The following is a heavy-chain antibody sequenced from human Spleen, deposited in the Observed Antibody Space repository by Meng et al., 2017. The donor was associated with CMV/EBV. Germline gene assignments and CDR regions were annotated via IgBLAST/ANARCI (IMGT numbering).Heavy chain of an antibody. J-gene: IGHJ6*02. CDR2: ISYDGSSA. CDR1: GFTVSTYW. Sequence: GESLKISCAASGFTVSTYWMYWVRQPPGKGLEWVAVISYDGSSASYADFVKGRFTISRANSKKMLYLQMGSLRTEDTAVYYCARDGSTSLFHYHGMDVWGQGTMVTVSS. CDR3: ARDGSTSLFHYHGMDV. D-gene: IGHD6-13*01. V-gene: IGHV3-30*03.